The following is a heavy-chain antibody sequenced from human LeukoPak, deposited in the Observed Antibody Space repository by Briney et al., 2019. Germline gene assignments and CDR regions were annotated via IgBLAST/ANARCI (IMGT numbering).Heavy chain of an antibody. J-gene: IGHJ5*02. CDR1: GYTFTGYY. CDR2: INPNSGGT. V-gene: IGHV1-2*02. CDR3: ARDRLHPPDWFDP. Sequence: ASVKVSCKASGYTFTGYYMHWVRQAPGQGLEWMGWINPNSGGTNYAQKFQGRVTMTRDTSIGTAYMELSRLRSDDTAVYYCARDRLHPPDWFDPWGQGTLVTVSS.